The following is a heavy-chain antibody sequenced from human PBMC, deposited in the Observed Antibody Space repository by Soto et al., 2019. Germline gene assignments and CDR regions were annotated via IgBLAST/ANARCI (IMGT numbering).Heavy chain of an antibody. J-gene: IGHJ5*02. D-gene: IGHD2-2*01. V-gene: IGHV3-53*02. CDR2: IYTAGGT. CDR3: ARALPVARGGFDP. Sequence: EVQLVETGGGLIQPGGSLRLSCAASGFTVSNTYMTWVRQPPGKGLECVSVIYTAGGTNYADSVKGRFIISRDNSKNTLYLQMNGLRAGDTAVYYCARALPVARGGFDPWGQGTLVTVSS. CDR1: GFTVSNTY.